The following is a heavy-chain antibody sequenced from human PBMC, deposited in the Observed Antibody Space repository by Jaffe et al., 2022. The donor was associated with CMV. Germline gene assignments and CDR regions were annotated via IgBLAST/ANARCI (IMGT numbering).Heavy chain of an antibody. D-gene: IGHD6-13*01. CDR1: GGSISGYY. V-gene: IGHV4-4*07. Sequence: QVQLQESGPGLVKPSETLSLTCTVSGGSISGYYWSWIRQPAGKGLEWVGRIHPSGYSHYNPSLKSRVTVSVDTSKNEFSLSLSSVTAADTAVYYCARDAEGTAAATTLFDYWGQGTLVTVSS. CDR2: IHPSGYS. J-gene: IGHJ4*02. CDR3: ARDAEGTAAATTLFDY.